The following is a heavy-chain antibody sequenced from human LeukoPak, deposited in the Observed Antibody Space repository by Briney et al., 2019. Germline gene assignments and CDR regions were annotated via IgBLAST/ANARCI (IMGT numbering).Heavy chain of an antibody. Sequence: GRSLRLSCAASGFTFSSYAMHWVRQAPGKGLEWVAVISYDGSNKYYADSVKGRFTISRDNSKNTLYLQMNSLRAEDTAVYYCARDLPPLYYDSSGYYLFGAFDIWGQGTMVTVSS. D-gene: IGHD3-22*01. V-gene: IGHV3-30*04. J-gene: IGHJ3*02. CDR3: ARDLPPLYYDSSGYYLFGAFDI. CDR1: GFTFSSYA. CDR2: ISYDGSNK.